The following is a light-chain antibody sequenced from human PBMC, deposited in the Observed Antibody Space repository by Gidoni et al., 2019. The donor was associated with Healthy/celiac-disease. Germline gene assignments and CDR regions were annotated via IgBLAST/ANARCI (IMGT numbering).Light chain of an antibody. CDR3: QQYNNWPPLT. Sequence: EIVMTQSPANLSVSPGERATLSCRASQSVSSNLAWYQQKPGQAPRLLIYGASTRATGIPARFSGSGSGTEFTLTISSLQSEDFAVYYCQQYNNWPPLTFGGGTKVEIQ. J-gene: IGKJ4*01. CDR1: QSVSSN. CDR2: GAS. V-gene: IGKV3-15*01.